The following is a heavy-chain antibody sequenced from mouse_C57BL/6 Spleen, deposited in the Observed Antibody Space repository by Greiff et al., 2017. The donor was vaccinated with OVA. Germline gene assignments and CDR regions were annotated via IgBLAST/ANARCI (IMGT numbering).Heavy chain of an antibody. CDR1: GYTFTSYW. J-gene: IGHJ1*03. D-gene: IGHD1-3*01. V-gene: IGHV1-64*01. CDR3: ARWIARYFDV. Sequence: QVQLQQPGAELVKPGASVKLSCKASGYTFTSYWMHWVKQRPGQGLEWIGMIHPNSGSTNYNEKLKGKATLTVDKSSSSAYMQLSSLTSEDSAVYYCARWIARYFDVWGTGTTVTVSS. CDR2: IHPNSGST.